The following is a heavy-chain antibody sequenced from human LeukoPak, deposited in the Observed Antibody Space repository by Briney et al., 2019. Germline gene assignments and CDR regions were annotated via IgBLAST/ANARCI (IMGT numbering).Heavy chain of an antibody. Sequence: PGGSLRLSCAASGFTFSSYSMNWVRQAPGKGLEWVSSISSSSSYIYYADSVKGRFTISRDNAKNSLYLQMNSLRAEDMALYYCAKEDTAMGYFDYWGQGTLVTVSS. D-gene: IGHD5-18*01. CDR3: AKEDTAMGYFDY. CDR1: GFTFSSYS. J-gene: IGHJ4*02. CDR2: ISSSSSYI. V-gene: IGHV3-21*04.